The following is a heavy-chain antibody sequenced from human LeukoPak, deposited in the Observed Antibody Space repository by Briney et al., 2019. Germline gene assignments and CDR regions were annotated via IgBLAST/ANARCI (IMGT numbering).Heavy chain of an antibody. CDR3: ARDLPLAYCSSTSCYLNAFDI. V-gene: IGHV3-7*01. Sequence: GGSLRLSCAASGFTFSSYWMSWVRQAPGKGLEWVANIKQDGSEKYYVDSVKGRFTISRDNAKNSLYLQMNSLRAEDTAVYYCARDLPLAYCSSTSCYLNAFDIWGQGTMVTVSS. CDR1: GFTFSSYW. J-gene: IGHJ3*02. CDR2: IKQDGSEK. D-gene: IGHD2-2*01.